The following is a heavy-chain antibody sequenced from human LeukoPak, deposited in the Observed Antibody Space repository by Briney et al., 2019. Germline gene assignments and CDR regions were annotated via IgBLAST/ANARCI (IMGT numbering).Heavy chain of an antibody. CDR1: GYTFTDYY. J-gene: IGHJ3*02. V-gene: IGHV1-2*02. CDR3: ASPKVVYCGGDCYAFDI. Sequence: ASVTVSCKASGYTFTDYYMHWVRQAPGQGLEWMGWINPNSGGTNYAQKFQGRVTMTRDTSISTAYMELSRLRSDDTAVYYCASPKVVYCGGDCYAFDIWGQGTMVTVPS. CDR2: INPNSGGT. D-gene: IGHD2-21*02.